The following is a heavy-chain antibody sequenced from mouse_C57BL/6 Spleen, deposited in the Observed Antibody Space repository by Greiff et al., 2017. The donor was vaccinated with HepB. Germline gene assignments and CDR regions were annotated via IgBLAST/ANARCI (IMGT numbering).Heavy chain of an antibody. D-gene: IGHD2-4*01. Sequence: QVQLQQSGPELVKPGASVKISCKASGYAFSSSWMNWVKQRPGKGLEWIGRIYPGDGDTNYNGKFKGKATLTADKSSSTAYMQLSSLTSEDSAVYFCARSEDYDVDYWGQGTTLTVSS. J-gene: IGHJ2*01. V-gene: IGHV1-82*01. CDR2: IYPGDGDT. CDR1: GYAFSSSW. CDR3: ARSEDYDVDY.